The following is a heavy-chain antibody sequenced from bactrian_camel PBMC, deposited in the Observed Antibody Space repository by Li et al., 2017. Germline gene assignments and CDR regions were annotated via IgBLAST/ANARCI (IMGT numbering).Heavy chain of an antibody. Sequence: HVQLVESGGGSVQPGGSLQLSCTASKNIANIDSMAWFRQTPGKEREGVAGIDNDGSSDYLKSVRGRFTISRDNAKNSLYLQMSKLGSDDTAMYYCAADYPYTTCRGIFGYWGQGTQVTVSS. D-gene: IGHD2*01. CDR2: IDNDGSS. V-gene: IGHV3S53*01. CDR3: AADYPYTTCRGIFGY. CDR1: KNIANIDS. J-gene: IGHJ6*01.